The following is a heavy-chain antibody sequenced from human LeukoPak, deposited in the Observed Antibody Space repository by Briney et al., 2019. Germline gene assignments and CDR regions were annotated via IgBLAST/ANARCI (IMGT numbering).Heavy chain of an antibody. CDR1: GYTLTELS. J-gene: IGHJ2*01. CDR2: ISAYNGNT. Sequence: GASVKVSCKVSGYTLTELSMHWVRQAPGQGLEWMGWISAYNGNTNYAQKLQGRVTMTTDTSTSTAYMELRSLRSDDTAVYYCARDPRTADHYVSERPEGTFDLWGRGTLVTVSS. CDR3: ARDPRTADHYVSERPEGTFDL. D-gene: IGHD4-17*01. V-gene: IGHV1-18*01.